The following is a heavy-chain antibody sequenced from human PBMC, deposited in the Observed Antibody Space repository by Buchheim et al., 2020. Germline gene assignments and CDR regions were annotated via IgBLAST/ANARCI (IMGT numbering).Heavy chain of an antibody. V-gene: IGHV3-33*01. Sequence: QVQLVESGGGVVQPGRSLRLSCAASGFTFSSYGMHWVRQAPGKGLEWVAVIWYDGSNKYYADSVKGRFTISRDNSKNTLYLQMNSLRAEDTAVYYCAREPSIAARHFDYWGQGTL. D-gene: IGHD6-6*01. CDR3: AREPSIAARHFDY. J-gene: IGHJ4*02. CDR2: IWYDGSNK. CDR1: GFTFSSYG.